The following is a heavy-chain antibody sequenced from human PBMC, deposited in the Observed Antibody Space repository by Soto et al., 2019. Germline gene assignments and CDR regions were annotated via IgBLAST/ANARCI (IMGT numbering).Heavy chain of an antibody. V-gene: IGHV3-23*01. D-gene: IGHD2-21*02. Sequence: GGSLRLSCAASGFTFSSYAMSWVRQAPGKGLQWVSAISGSGGSTYYADSVKGRFTISRDNSKNTLYLQMNSLRAEDTAVYYCANPYAYCGGDCYGGLDAFDIWGQGTMVTVSS. CDR1: GFTFSSYA. CDR2: ISGSGGST. CDR3: ANPYAYCGGDCYGGLDAFDI. J-gene: IGHJ3*02.